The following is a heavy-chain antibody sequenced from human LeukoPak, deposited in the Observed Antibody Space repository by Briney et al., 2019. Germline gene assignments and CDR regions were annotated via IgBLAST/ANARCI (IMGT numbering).Heavy chain of an antibody. CDR1: GGSFSGYY. CDR2: INHSGST. CDR3: ARDPVLRYFDWLRNWYFDL. D-gene: IGHD3-9*01. J-gene: IGHJ2*01. V-gene: IGHV4-34*01. Sequence: SETLSLTCAVYGGSFSGYYWSWIRQPPGKGLEWIGEINHSGSTNYNPSLKSRVTISVDTSKNQFPLKLSSVTAADTAVYYCARDPVLRYFDWLRNWYFDLWGRGTLVTVSS.